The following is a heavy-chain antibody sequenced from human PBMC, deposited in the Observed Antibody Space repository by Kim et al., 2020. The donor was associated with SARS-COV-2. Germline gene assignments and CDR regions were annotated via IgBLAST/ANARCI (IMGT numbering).Heavy chain of an antibody. V-gene: IGHV4-61*01. CDR3: ARDLIVGATQGNWFDP. CDR2: IYYSGST. D-gene: IGHD1-26*01. Sequence: SETLSLTCTVSGGSVSSGSYYWSWIRQPPGKGLEWIGYIYYSGSTNYNPSLKSRVTISVDTSKNQFSLKLSSVTAAYSAVYYCARDLIVGATQGNWFDPWGHGTLVSASS. CDR1: GGSVSSGSYY. J-gene: IGHJ5*02.